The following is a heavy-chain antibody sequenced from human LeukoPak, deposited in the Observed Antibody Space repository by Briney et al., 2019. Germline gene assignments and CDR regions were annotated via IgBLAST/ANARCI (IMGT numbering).Heavy chain of an antibody. CDR2: ISSSSSYI. Sequence: GGSLRLSCAASGFTFSDYYMNWVRQAPGKGLEWVSSISSSSSYIYYADSVKGRFTISRDNAKNSLYLQMNSLRAEDTAVYYCARESVVVNAFDIWGQGTMVTVSS. J-gene: IGHJ3*02. CDR1: GFTFSDYY. D-gene: IGHD3-22*01. CDR3: ARESVVVNAFDI. V-gene: IGHV3-21*01.